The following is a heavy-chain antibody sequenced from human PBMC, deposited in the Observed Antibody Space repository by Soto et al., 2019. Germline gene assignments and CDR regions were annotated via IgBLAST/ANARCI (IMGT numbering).Heavy chain of an antibody. J-gene: IGHJ4*02. CDR1: GFTFSSYA. CDR2: ISGSGGST. CDR3: ATSPDRSSSRPREYYFDY. V-gene: IGHV3-23*01. D-gene: IGHD6-6*01. Sequence: SLRLSCAASGFTFSSYAMSWVRQAPGKGLEWVSAISGSGGSTYYAGSVKGRFTISRDNSKNTLYLQMNSLRAEDTAVYYCATSPDRSSSRPREYYFDYWRQGTLGTVSS.